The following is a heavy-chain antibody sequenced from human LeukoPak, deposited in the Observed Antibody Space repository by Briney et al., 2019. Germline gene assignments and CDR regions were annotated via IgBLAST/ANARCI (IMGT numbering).Heavy chain of an antibody. D-gene: IGHD3-10*01. CDR3: AKAAQTMVRGAKGPYPRFDY. CDR2: ISGSGGST. V-gene: IGHV3-23*01. CDR1: GFTFSSYG. Sequence: PGGSLRLSCAASGFTFSSYGMSWVRQAPGKGLEWVSAISGSGGSTYYADSVKGRFTISRDNSKNTLYLQMNSLRAEDTAVYYCAKAAQTMVRGAKGPYPRFDYWGQGTLVTVSS. J-gene: IGHJ4*02.